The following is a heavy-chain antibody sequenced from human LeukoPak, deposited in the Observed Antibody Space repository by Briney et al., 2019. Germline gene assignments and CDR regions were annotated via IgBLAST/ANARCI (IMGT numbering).Heavy chain of an antibody. CDR1: GFTFSSYG. CDR3: AKDVYGSGN. CDR2: ISYDGSNK. V-gene: IGHV3-30*18. D-gene: IGHD3-10*01. Sequence: GGSLRLSCAASGFTFSSYGMHWVRQAPGKGLEWVAVISYDGSNKYYADSVEGRFTISRDNSKNTLYLQMNSLRAEDTAVYYCAKDVYGSGNWGQGTLVTVSS. J-gene: IGHJ4*02.